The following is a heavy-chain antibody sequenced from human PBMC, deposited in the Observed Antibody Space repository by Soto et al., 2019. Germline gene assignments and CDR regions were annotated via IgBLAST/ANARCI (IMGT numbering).Heavy chain of an antibody. D-gene: IGHD5-12*01. CDR1: GYTFTSYG. CDR2: ISAYNGNT. CDR3: ARGGGYRGYDPSAYFDY. J-gene: IGHJ4*02. V-gene: IGHV1-18*01. Sequence: QVQLVQSGAEVKKPGASVKVSCKASGYTFTSYGISWVRQAPGQGLEWMGWISAYNGNTNYAQKLQGRVTMTTDTSXSXXYMELRSLRADDTAVYYCARGGGYRGYDPSAYFDYWGQGTLVTVSS.